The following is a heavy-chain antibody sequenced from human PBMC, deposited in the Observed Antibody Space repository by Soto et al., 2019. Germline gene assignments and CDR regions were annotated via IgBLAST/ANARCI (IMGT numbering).Heavy chain of an antibody. CDR2: ISARGSSI. CDR3: AKEYGGGTSTVTSYFDY. CDR1: GITFSNYA. Sequence: EVQLLESGGGLVQPGGSLRLSCAASGITFSNYALSWVRQAPGKGLEWVSGISARGSSIYYADSVKGRFTISRDNSKNTLSLQMNSLRADDTAVYYCAKEYGGGTSTVTSYFDYWGQGTLVTVSS. D-gene: IGHD5-18*01. V-gene: IGHV3-23*01. J-gene: IGHJ4*02.